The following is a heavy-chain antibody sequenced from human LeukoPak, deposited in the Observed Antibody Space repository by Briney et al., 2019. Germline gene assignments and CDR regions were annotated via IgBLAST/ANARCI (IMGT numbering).Heavy chain of an antibody. CDR2: IWYDGSNK. J-gene: IGHJ4*02. D-gene: IGHD1-26*01. CDR3: ARDPSVVGATAFDY. CDR1: GFTFSSYG. Sequence: GRSLRLSCAAFGFTFSSYGMHWDRQAPGKGLEWVAVIWYDGSNKYYADSVKGRFTISRDNSKNTLFLQMNSLRAEDTAVYYCARDPSVVGATAFDYWGQGTLLTVSS. V-gene: IGHV3-33*01.